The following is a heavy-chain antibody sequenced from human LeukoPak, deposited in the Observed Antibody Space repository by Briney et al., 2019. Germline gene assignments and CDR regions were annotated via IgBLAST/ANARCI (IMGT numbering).Heavy chain of an antibody. CDR3: ARIGNGSGSYRAPSYGMDV. V-gene: IGHV4-34*01. D-gene: IGHD3-10*01. J-gene: IGHJ6*02. CDR1: GGSFSGYY. CDR2: INHSGNT. Sequence: SETLSLTCAVYGGSFSGYYWSWIRQPPGKGLEWIGEINHSGNTNYNPSLKSRVTISVDTSKNQFSLKLSSVTAADTAVYYCARIGNGSGSYRAPSYGMDVWGQGTTVTVSS.